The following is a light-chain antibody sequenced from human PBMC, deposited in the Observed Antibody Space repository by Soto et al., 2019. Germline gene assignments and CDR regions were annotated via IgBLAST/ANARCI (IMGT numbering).Light chain of an antibody. J-gene: IGKJ1*01. V-gene: IGKV3D-20*02. Sequence: EIVLTQSPGTLNLSPGESAALSCRASQTISNNYFVWYRQKPGQAPRLLIYAVSSRAAGIPDRFRGSGSGTDFALTSARLEPEDSAVYCCQQRSNSPWTFGQGTRVEI. CDR1: QTISNNY. CDR3: QQRSNSPWT. CDR2: AVS.